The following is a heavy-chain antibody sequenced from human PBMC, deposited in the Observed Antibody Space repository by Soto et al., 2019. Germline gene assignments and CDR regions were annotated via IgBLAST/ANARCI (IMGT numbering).Heavy chain of an antibody. CDR3: ARDGPYDTLTGWSV. J-gene: IGHJ6*02. Sequence: SVKVSCKASGGTFSSYAISWGRQAPGQGLEWMGGIIPIFGTANYSQKFQGRVTITADESTSTAYMELSSLRSEDTAVYYCARDGPYDTLTGWSVWGQGTTVTVS. CDR2: IIPIFGTA. V-gene: IGHV1-69*01. D-gene: IGHD3-9*01. CDR1: GGTFSSYA.